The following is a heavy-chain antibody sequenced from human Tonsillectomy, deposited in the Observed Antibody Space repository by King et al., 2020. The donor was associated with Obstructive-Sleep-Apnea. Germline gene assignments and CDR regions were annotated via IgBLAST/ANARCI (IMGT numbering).Heavy chain of an antibody. V-gene: IGHV4-59*08. Sequence: VQLQESGPGLVKPSETLSLTCTVSGGSISSHYWSWIRQPPGKGLEWIGYIYYSGSTNYNPSLKSRVTILVDTSKNQFSLKLNSLTAADTGVYYCAGQYFSGSGSFDSWGQGPLVSVSS. D-gene: IGHD3-10*01. J-gene: IGHJ4*02. CDR1: GGSISSHY. CDR2: IYYSGST. CDR3: AGQYFSGSGSFDS.